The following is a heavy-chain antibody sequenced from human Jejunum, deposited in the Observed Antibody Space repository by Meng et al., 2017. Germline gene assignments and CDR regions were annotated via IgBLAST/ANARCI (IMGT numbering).Heavy chain of an antibody. J-gene: IGHJ5*02. Sequence: VHLTQSGPGLVNPSWTLSVTCAVSGSSISDNNWWRWVRQAPGKGLEWIGEINHSGNINYNPSLKSRVTMSLDKPKTQFSLEVTSVTAADTAVYYCARDLLGPAIAATGWFDPWGQGTLVTVSS. V-gene: IGHV4-4*02. CDR1: GSSISDNNW. D-gene: IGHD6-13*01. CDR2: INHSGNI. CDR3: ARDLLGPAIAATGWFDP.